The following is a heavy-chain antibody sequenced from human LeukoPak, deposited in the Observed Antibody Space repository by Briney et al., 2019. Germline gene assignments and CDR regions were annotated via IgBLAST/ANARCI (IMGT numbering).Heavy chain of an antibody. CDR2: INPNSGGT. Sequence: ASVTVSCKASGYTFTGYYMHWVRQAPGQGLGWMGWINPNSGGTNYAQKFQGRVTMTRDTSISTAYMELSRLGSDDTAVYYCARDRGYCSSTSCYAALLGDYWGQGTLVTVSS. J-gene: IGHJ4*02. V-gene: IGHV1-2*02. CDR1: GYTFTGYY. CDR3: ARDRGYCSSTSCYAALLGDY. D-gene: IGHD2-2*01.